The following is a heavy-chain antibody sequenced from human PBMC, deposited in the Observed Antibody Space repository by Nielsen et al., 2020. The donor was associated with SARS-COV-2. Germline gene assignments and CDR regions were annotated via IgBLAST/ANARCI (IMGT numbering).Heavy chain of an antibody. CDR2: ISYDGSNK. CDR3: VKEGLYYDILTANTRFAFDI. D-gene: IGHD3-9*01. Sequence: LSLTCAASGFTFSSYAMHWVRQAPGKGLEWVAVISYDGSNKYYADSVKGRFTISRDNSKNTLYLQMNSLRAEDTAVYYCVKEGLYYDILTANTRFAFDIWGQGTMVTVSS. V-gene: IGHV3-30*04. CDR1: GFTFSSYA. J-gene: IGHJ3*02.